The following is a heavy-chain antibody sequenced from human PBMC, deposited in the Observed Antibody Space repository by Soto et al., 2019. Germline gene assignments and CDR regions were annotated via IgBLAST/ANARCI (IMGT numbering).Heavy chain of an antibody. D-gene: IGHD3-3*01. V-gene: IGHV4-31*03. J-gene: IGHJ4*02. CDR2: IYYSGST. CDR3: ARRVAPSYYFDY. Sequence: QVQLQESGPGLVKPSQTLSLTCTVSGGSISSGGYYWSWIRKTPGRGLEWIGYIYYSGSTYYNPSLKSRVTISVDTSKNQFSLKLSSVTAADTAVYYCARRVAPSYYFDYWGQGTLVTVSS. CDR1: GGSISSGGYY.